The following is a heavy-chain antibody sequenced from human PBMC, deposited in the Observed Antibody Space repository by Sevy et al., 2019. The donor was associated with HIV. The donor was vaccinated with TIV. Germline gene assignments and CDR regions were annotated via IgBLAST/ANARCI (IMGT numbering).Heavy chain of an antibody. J-gene: IGHJ6*02. CDR2: ISAYNGNT. D-gene: IGHD2-8*01. CDR3: AREGWVGYCTNGVCYSNGMDV. Sequence: ASVKVSCKASGYTFTSYGISWVRQAPGQGLEWMGWISAYNGNTNYSQKLQGRVTMTTDTSTSTAYMELRSLRSDDTAVYYCAREGWVGYCTNGVCYSNGMDVWGQGTTVTVSS. CDR1: GYTFTSYG. V-gene: IGHV1-18*04.